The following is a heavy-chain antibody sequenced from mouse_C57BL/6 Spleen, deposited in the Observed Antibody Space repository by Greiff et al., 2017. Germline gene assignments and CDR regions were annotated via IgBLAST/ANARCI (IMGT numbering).Heavy chain of an antibody. J-gene: IGHJ2*01. V-gene: IGHV1-81*01. CDR3: AREGGGNYRFYLDY. D-gene: IGHD2-14*01. CDR1: GYTFTSYG. CDR2: LYPRSGNT. Sequence: QVQLQQSGAELARPGASVKLSCKASGYTFTSYGISWVKQRTGQGLEWIGELYPRSGNTYYNEKFKGKATLTADNSSSTAYRELRSLTSEDSAVYFFAREGGGNYRFYLDYWGKGTTLTVSS.